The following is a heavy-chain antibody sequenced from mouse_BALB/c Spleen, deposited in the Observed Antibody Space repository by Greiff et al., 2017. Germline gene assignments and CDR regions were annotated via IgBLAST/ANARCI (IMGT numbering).Heavy chain of an antibody. Sequence: VMLVESGPGLVAPSQCLSISCTVSGFSLTSYGVHWVRQPPGKGLEWLGVIWAGGSTNYNSALMSRLSISKDNSKSQVFLKMNSLQTDDTAMYYCARALYYRYPPYAMDYWGQGTSVTVSS. CDR2: IWAGGST. CDR3: ARALYYRYPPYAMDY. J-gene: IGHJ4*01. D-gene: IGHD2-14*01. V-gene: IGHV2-9*02. CDR1: GFSLTSYG.